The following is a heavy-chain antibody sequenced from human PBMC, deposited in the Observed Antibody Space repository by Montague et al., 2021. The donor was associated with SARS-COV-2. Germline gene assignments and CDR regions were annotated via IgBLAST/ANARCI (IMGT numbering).Heavy chain of an antibody. CDR1: GGSLSGYY. V-gene: IGHV4-34*01. CDR3: ARWDPQTLSLIGLRGKSASDY. D-gene: IGHD4-23*01. CDR2: INHRGTT. Sequence: SGTLSLTCAVYGGSLSGYYWTWIRQSPGKGLEWIAEINHRGTTNYNFNPSFRSRVTISVDTSKSQFSLKLSSVTAADTGVYYCARWDPQTLSLIGLRGKSASDYWGQGTLVTVSS. J-gene: IGHJ4*02.